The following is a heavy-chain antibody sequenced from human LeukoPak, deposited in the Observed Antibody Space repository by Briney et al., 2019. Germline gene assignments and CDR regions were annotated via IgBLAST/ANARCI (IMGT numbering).Heavy chain of an antibody. J-gene: IGHJ4*02. CDR3: ARGGDGYNQGYYFDY. CDR1: GFTVSSNY. CDR2: IYSGGST. V-gene: IGHV3-53*01. D-gene: IGHD5-24*01. Sequence: PGGSLRLSCAASGFTVSSNYMSWVRQAPGKGLEWVSVIYSGGSTYYADSVKGRFTISRDNSKNTLYLQMNSLRAEDTAVYYCARGGDGYNQGYYFDYWGQGTLVTVSS.